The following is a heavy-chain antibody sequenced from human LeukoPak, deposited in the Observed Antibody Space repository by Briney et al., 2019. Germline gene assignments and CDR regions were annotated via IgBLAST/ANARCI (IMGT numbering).Heavy chain of an antibody. D-gene: IGHD1-14*01. J-gene: IGHJ5*02. Sequence: SETLSLTCGVYGVASSGNYWSWIRQSPGRGLEWIGEINHSGSTNYNPSLKSRVIISIDTSKNQFSLKLSSVTAADTAVYYCAKDNWNHGWFDPWGQGTLVTVSS. CDR3: AKDNWNHGWFDP. CDR1: GVASSGNY. CDR2: INHSGST. V-gene: IGHV4-34*01.